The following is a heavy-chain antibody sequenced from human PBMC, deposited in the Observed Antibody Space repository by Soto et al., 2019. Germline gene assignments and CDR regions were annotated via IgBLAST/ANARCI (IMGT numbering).Heavy chain of an antibody. V-gene: IGHV3-30*03. CDR3: ASGQCGTNCYIFEY. CDR1: GFTFSSYG. CDR2: MSHDGSKT. Sequence: PRLSCAASGFTFSSYGFHWVRQAPGKGLEWVTLMSHDGSKTFYADSVKGRFTISRDNSKNTLYLQMNSLKAEDTAVYYCASGQCGTNCYIFEYWGQGTLVTVSS. J-gene: IGHJ4*02. D-gene: IGHD2-8*01.